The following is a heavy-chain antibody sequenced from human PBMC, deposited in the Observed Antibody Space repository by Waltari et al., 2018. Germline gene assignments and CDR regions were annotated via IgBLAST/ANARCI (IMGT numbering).Heavy chain of an antibody. CDR2: INPNSG. J-gene: IGHJ4*02. V-gene: IGHV1-2*06. Sequence: QVQLVQSGAEVKKPGASVKVSCKASGYTFTGYYMHWVRQAPGQGLEWMGRINPNSGDTSISTAYMELSRLRSDDTAVYYCARVGLAAAAGTLDYWGQGTLVTVSS. CDR1: GYTFTGYY. CDR3: ARVGLAAAAGTLDY. D-gene: IGHD6-13*01.